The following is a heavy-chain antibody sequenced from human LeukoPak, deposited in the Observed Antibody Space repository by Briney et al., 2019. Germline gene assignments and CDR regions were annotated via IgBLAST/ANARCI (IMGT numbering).Heavy chain of an antibody. CDR2: ISYDGSNK. D-gene: IGHD6-19*01. CDR3: AKDRIAVAGNGYYYGMDV. J-gene: IGHJ6*02. CDR1: GFTFSSYG. V-gene: IGHV3-30*18. Sequence: GGSLRLSCAASGFTFSSYGMHWVRQAPGKGLEWVAVISYDGSNKYYADSVKGRFTISRDNSKNTLYPQMNSLRAEDTAVYYCAKDRIAVAGNGYYYGMDVWGQGTTVTVSS.